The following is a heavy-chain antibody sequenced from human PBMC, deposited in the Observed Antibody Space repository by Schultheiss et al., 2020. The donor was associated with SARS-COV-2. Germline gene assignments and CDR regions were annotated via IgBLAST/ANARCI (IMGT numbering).Heavy chain of an antibody. CDR1: GDSVSSNSAA. J-gene: IGHJ4*02. D-gene: IGHD6-19*01. CDR3: ARVYRYSSGWSEFDY. V-gene: IGHV6-1*01. CDR2: TYNRSKWYN. Sequence: SETLSLTCAISGDSVSSNSAAWNWIRQSPSRGLEWLGRTYNRSKWYNDYALSVKSRITINPDTSKNQFSLQLNSVTPEDTAVYYCARVYRYSSGWSEFDYWGQGTLVTVSS.